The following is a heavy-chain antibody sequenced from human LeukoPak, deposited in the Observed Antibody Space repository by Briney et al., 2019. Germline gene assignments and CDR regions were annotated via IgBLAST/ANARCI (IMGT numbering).Heavy chain of an antibody. Sequence: GGSLRLSCAASGFIFRSYWMSWVRQAPGKGLEWVANIEQDGSERYYVDSVKGRFTISRDNAKNSLYLQMNSLRAEDSAIYYRARDQAVISDYWGQGTLVTVSS. J-gene: IGHJ4*02. CDR2: IEQDGSER. CDR3: ARDQAVISDY. V-gene: IGHV3-7*03. CDR1: GFIFRSYW. D-gene: IGHD4-11*01.